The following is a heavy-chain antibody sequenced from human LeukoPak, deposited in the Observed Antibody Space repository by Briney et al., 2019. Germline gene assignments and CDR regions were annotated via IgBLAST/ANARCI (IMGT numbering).Heavy chain of an antibody. Sequence: PGGSLRLSCAASVFTFSSYAMSWVRQAPGKGLEWVSAISGSGGSTYDADCAKGRFTISRDNSKNTLYLQMNSLRAEDTAVYYCAKPRDIVVVPAAISYWGQGTLVTVSS. D-gene: IGHD2-2*02. V-gene: IGHV3-23*01. CDR1: VFTFSSYA. CDR2: ISGSGGST. J-gene: IGHJ4*02. CDR3: AKPRDIVVVPAAISY.